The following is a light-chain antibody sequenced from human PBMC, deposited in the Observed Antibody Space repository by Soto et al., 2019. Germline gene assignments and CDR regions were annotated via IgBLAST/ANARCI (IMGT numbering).Light chain of an antibody. CDR2: DAS. J-gene: IGKJ5*01. V-gene: IGKV3-11*01. Sequence: EIVLTQSPATLSLSPGERATLSCRASQSVSSYLAWYQQKPGQAPRLLIYDASNRATGIPARFSGSGSGTDFTLTIRSLEPEEFAVYYCQQRSNWPITFGQGTQLEIK. CDR3: QQRSNWPIT. CDR1: QSVSSY.